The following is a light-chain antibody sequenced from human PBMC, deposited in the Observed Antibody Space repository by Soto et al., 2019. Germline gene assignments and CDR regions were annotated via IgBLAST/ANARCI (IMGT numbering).Light chain of an antibody. J-gene: IGKJ2*01. CDR3: MHSIAFPLP. V-gene: IGKV2-40*01. CDR1: QSLLDSDNGNIY. Sequence: DIVMTQTPLSLPVTPGEPASISCRSSQSLLDSDNGNIYLDWYLQRPGQSPQLLIYTLSYRASGVIDRVRGSGSGTDFMMKISRVEAEAFGVDYCMHSIAFPLPFGQGTKLDIK. CDR2: TLS.